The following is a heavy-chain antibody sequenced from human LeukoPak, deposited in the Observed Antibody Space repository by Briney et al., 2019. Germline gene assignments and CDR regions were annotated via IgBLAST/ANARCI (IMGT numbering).Heavy chain of an antibody. CDR3: AKVKVVGYSTFDY. CDR1: GFTFSNVW. V-gene: IGHV3-15*01. CDR2: IKSETHGGTP. D-gene: IGHD3-22*01. Sequence: GGSLRLSCAASGFTFSNVWMSWVRQPPGKGLEWVGRIKSETHGGTPDYAAPVKGRFTISRDDSKNILYLQMSSLKTEDTAVYYCAKVKVVGYSTFDYWGQGTLVTVSP. J-gene: IGHJ4*02.